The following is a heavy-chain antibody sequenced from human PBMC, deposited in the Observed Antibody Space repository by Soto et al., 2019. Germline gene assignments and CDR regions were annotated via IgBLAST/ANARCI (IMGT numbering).Heavy chain of an antibody. CDR1: GYTFTSYG. D-gene: IGHD4-17*01. CDR3: AGDREGYGDYGTDY. CDR2: ISAYNGNT. J-gene: IGHJ4*02. Sequence: EASVKVSCKASGYTFTSYGISWVRQAPGQGLEWMGWISAYNGNTNYAQKLQGRVTMTTDTSTSTAYKELRSLRSDDTAVYYCAGDREGYGDYGTDYWGQGTLVTVSS. V-gene: IGHV1-18*01.